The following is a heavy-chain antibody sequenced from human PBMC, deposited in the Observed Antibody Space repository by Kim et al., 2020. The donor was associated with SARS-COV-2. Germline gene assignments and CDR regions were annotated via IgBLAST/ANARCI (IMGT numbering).Heavy chain of an antibody. Sequence: SETLSLTCTVSGGSISSYYWSWIRQPPGKGLEWIGYIYYSGSTKYNPSLKSRVTISVDTSKNQFSLKLSSVTAADKAVYYCAREERYSSGWDDIGWFDP. V-gene: IGHV4-59*01. J-gene: IGHJ5*02. CDR1: GGSISSYY. D-gene: IGHD6-19*01. CDR2: IYYSGST. CDR3: AREERYSSGWDDIGWFDP.